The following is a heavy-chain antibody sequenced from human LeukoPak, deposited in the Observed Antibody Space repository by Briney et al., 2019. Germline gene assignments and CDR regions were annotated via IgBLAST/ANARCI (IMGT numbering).Heavy chain of an antibody. CDR2: IYYNGST. D-gene: IGHD3-16*01. V-gene: IGHV4-31*03. CDR3: ARDYDPLGFDY. Sequence: SETLSLTCTVSGGSISSDGYYWSWIRQHPGKGLEWIGYIYYNGSTYYNPSLKSRVTISLDTSKNQFSLKLSSVIAADTAVYFCARDYDPLGFDYWGQGTLVTVSS. J-gene: IGHJ4*02. CDR1: GGSISSDGYY.